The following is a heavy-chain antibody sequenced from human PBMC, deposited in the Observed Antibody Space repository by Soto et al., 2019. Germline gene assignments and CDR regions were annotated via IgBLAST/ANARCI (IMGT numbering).Heavy chain of an antibody. Sequence: QVQLVESGGGVVQPGRSLRLSCEASGFSFSSYGLHWVRQAPGEGLEWVAVISYDGRNIYYADSVKGRFNISRDNSKNTLYLKMNSLRAEDTAVYYCAKGRGGSSWEPSAYWGQGTLVTVSS. J-gene: IGHJ4*02. CDR3: AKGRGGSSWEPSAY. CDR1: GFSFSSYG. V-gene: IGHV3-30*18. D-gene: IGHD6-13*01. CDR2: ISYDGRNI.